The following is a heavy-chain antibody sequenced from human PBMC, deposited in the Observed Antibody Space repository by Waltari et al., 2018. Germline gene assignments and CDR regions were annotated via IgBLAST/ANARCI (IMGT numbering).Heavy chain of an antibody. V-gene: IGHV1-3*01. CDR2: INACNGNT. D-gene: IGHD3-22*01. CDR1: GYTFTSYA. J-gene: IGHJ4*02. CDR3: ASWYYDSSGYFDY. Sequence: QVQLVQSGAEVKKPGASVKVSCKASGYTFTSYAMHWVRQAPGQRLEWMGWINACNGNTKYSQKFQGRVTITRDTSASTAYMELSSLRSEDTAVYYCASWYYDSSGYFDYWGQGTLVTVSS.